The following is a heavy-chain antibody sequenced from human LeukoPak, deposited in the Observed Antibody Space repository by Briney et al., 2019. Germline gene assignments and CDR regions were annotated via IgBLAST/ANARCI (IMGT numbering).Heavy chain of an antibody. CDR3: ARSLTTLTYEGY. CDR1: GFTFSSYM. D-gene: IGHD1-1*01. J-gene: IGHJ4*02. CDR2: INSGSTYT. Sequence: GGSLRLSCAASGFTFSSYMMNWVRQAPGRGLEWVSSINSGSTYTYYTESVKGRFTVSRDNAKNSLFLQMNSLRAEDTAIYYCARSLTTLTYEGYWGQGTLVTVSS. V-gene: IGHV3-21*01.